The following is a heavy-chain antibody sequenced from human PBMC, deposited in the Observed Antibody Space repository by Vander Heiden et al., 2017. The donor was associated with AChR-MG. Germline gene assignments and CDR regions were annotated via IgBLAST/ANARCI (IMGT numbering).Heavy chain of an antibody. CDR2: IRSKAYGGTT. CDR3: TRDEDYYDSSGDAFDI. J-gene: IGHJ3*02. CDR1: GFTFGDYA. Sequence: EVQLVESGGGLVKPGRSLRLSCTASGFTFGDYAMSWFRQAPGKGLEWVGFIRSKAYGGTTEYAASVKGRFTISRDDSKSIAYLQMNSLKTEDTAVYYCTRDEDYYDSSGDAFDIWGQGTMVTVSS. V-gene: IGHV3-49*05. D-gene: IGHD3-22*01.